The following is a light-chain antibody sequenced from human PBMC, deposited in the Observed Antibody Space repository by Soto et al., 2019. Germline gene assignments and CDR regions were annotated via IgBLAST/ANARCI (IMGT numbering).Light chain of an antibody. CDR3: QQYHSYSLT. V-gene: IGKV1-5*03. CDR2: KAS. Sequence: DIQMTQSPSTLSASVGDRVTITCRASQSISSWLAWYQQKPGKAPNLLIYKASSLEGGVPSRFSGSGSGTDFTLTISSLQPDDFATYYCQQYHSYSLTFGGGTKVDIK. J-gene: IGKJ4*01. CDR1: QSISSW.